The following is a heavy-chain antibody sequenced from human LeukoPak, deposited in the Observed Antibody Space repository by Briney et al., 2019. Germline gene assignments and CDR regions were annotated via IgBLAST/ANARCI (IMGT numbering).Heavy chain of an antibody. CDR3: ARDRGYSYGYSYY. CDR2: IIPIFGTA. D-gene: IGHD5-18*01. V-gene: IGHV1-69*06. CDR1: GYTFTSYY. J-gene: IGHJ4*02. Sequence: ASVKVSCKASGYTFTSYYMHWVRQAPGQGLEWMGGIIPIFGTANYAQKFQGRVTITADKSTSTAYMELSSLRSEDTAVYYCARDRGYSYGYSYYWGQGTLVTVSS.